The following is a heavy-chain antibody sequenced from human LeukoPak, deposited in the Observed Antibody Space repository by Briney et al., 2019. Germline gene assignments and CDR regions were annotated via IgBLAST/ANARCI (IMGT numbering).Heavy chain of an antibody. D-gene: IGHD1-1*01. J-gene: IGHJ4*02. V-gene: IGHV1-2*02. CDR2: INPNSGGT. Sequence: ASVKVSCKASGYTFTDYYMHRVRQAPGQGLEWMGWINPNSGGTNYAQKFQGRVTMTRDTSISTAYMELSRLRSDDTAVYYCARDRTFFDYWGQGTLVTVSS. CDR3: ARDRTFFDY. CDR1: GYTFTDYY.